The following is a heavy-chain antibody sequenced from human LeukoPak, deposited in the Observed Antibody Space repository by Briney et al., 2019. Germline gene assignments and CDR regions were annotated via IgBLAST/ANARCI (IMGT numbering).Heavy chain of an antibody. CDR1: GFTFSSYA. V-gene: IGHV3-30*04. CDR2: ISYDGSNK. Sequence: GGSLRLSCAASGFTFSSYAMHWVRQAPGKGLEWVAVISYDGSNKYYADSVKGRFTISRDNSKNTLYLQMNSLRAEDTAVYYCARDLGITGTTDDYWGQGTLGTVSS. J-gene: IGHJ4*02. CDR3: ARDLGITGTTDDY. D-gene: IGHD1-7*01.